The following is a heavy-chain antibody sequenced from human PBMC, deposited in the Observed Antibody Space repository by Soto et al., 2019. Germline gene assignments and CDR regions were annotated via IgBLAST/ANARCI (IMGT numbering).Heavy chain of an antibody. Sequence: GGSLRLSCAASGFTFSSHAMSWVRQAPGKGLEWVSYISSSSSTIYYADSVKGRFTISRDNAKNSLYLQMNSLRDEDTAVYYCARDMGAYYDFWSGYHNWFDPWGQGTLVTVS. CDR1: GFTFSSHA. CDR2: ISSSSSTI. D-gene: IGHD3-3*01. V-gene: IGHV3-48*02. J-gene: IGHJ5*02. CDR3: ARDMGAYYDFWSGYHNWFDP.